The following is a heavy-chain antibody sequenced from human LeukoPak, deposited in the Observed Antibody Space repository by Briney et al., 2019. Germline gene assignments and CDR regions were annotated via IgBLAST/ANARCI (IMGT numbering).Heavy chain of an antibody. J-gene: IGHJ4*02. Sequence: PGGSLRLSCAASGFTSCSYWMSWVRQAPGKGLEWVANIKQDGSEKYYVDSVKGRFTISRDNAKNSLYLQMTSLRAEDTAVYYCARDKTGGFDYWGQGTLVTVSS. CDR1: GFTSCSYW. CDR3: ARDKTGGFDY. CDR2: IKQDGSEK. V-gene: IGHV3-7*01. D-gene: IGHD1-1*01.